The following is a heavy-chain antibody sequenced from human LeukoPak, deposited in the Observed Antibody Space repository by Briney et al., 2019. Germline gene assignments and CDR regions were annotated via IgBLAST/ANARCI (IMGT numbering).Heavy chain of an antibody. V-gene: IGHV1-2*02. CDR1: GYTFTSYY. D-gene: IGHD6-13*01. J-gene: IGHJ3*02. CDR3: ARVYRQQLVRAFDI. Sequence: ASVKVSCKASGYTFTSYYIHWVRQAPGQGLEWMGWINPNSGGTNYAQKFQGRVTMTRDTSISTAYMELSRLRSDDTAVYYCARVYRQQLVRAFDIWGQGTMVTVSS. CDR2: INPNSGGT.